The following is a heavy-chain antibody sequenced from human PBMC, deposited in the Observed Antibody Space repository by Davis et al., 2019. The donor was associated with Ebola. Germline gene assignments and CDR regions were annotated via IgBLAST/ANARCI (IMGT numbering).Heavy chain of an antibody. CDR2: IKSKTDGGTT. J-gene: IGHJ4*02. D-gene: IGHD6-19*01. CDR1: GFTFSNAW. CDR3: ISSAVAGTYDY. V-gene: IGHV3-15*01. Sequence: GESLKISCAASGFTFSNAWMSWVRQAPGKGLEWVGRIKSKTDGGTTDYAAPVKGRFTISRDDSKNTLYLQMNSLKTEDTAVYYCISSAVAGTYDYWGQGTLVTVSS.